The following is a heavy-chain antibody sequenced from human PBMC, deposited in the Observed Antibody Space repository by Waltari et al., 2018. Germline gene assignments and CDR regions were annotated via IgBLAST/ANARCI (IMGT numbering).Heavy chain of an antibody. CDR1: GYSISSGYY. V-gene: IGHV4-38-2*01. CDR2: IYHSGST. CDR3: ARHEAALRRYFDY. Sequence: QVQLQESGPGLVKPSETLSLTCAVSGYSISSGYYWGWIRQPPGKGLEWIGSIYHSGSTYYYPSLKSRVTISVDTSKNQFSLKLSSVTAADTAVYYCARHEAALRRYFDYWGQGTLVTVSS. D-gene: IGHD4-17*01. J-gene: IGHJ4*02.